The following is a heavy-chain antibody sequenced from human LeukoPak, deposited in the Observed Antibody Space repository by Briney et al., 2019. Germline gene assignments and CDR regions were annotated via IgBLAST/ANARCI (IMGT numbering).Heavy chain of an antibody. CDR1: GFTFSSYS. CDR3: ARVVYCTGGICQIFAFDT. Sequence: GGSLRLSCAASGFTFSSYSMNWVRQAPGKGLEWVSSISSSSSYIYYADSVKGRFTISRDNAKNSLYLQLNSLRAEDTAVYYCARVVYCTGGICQIFAFDTWGQGTMVTVSS. D-gene: IGHD2-15*01. V-gene: IGHV3-21*04. CDR2: ISSSSSYI. J-gene: IGHJ3*02.